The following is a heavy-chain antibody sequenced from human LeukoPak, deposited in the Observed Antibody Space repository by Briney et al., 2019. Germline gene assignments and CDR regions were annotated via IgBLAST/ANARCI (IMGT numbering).Heavy chain of an antibody. V-gene: IGHV4-39*01. J-gene: IGHJ4*02. D-gene: IGHD3-22*01. Sequence: PSETLSLTCTVSGGSISSSSYYWGWIRQPPGKRLEWIGSIYYRGSTYYNPSLKSRVTISVDTSKNQFSLKLSSVTAADTAVYFCAKLRYDSTGYPGGFDYWGQGTLVTVSS. CDR2: IYYRGST. CDR3: AKLRYDSTGYPGGFDY. CDR1: GGSISSSSYY.